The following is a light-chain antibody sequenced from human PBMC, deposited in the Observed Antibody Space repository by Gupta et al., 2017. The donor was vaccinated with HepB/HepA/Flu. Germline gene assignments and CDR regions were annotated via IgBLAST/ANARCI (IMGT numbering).Light chain of an antibody. J-gene: IGKJ4*01. V-gene: IGKV1-27*01. Sequence: SVGDRVTITCRASQAIRNYLAGYQQKRGKVTKLLIYSASTLHSGVPSRFSGSGSGTDYTLSIRAVQPEDVATLDSKKYNSASLTFGEGTQLEIK. CDR2: SAS. CDR3: KKYNSASLT. CDR1: QAIRNY.